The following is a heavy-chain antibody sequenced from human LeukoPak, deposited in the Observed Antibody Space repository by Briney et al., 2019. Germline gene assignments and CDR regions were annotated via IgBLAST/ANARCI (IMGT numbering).Heavy chain of an antibody. J-gene: IGHJ4*02. CDR1: GGSFSGYY. CDR3: ARGGVLRYFDWSGGPPGSLDY. Sequence: PSETLSLTCAVYGGSFSGYYWSWIRQPPRKGLEWVGEINHSGSTNYNPSLKSRVTISVDTSKNQFSLKLSSVTAADTAVYYCARGGVLRYFDWSGGPPGSLDYWGQGTLVTVSS. CDR2: INHSGST. D-gene: IGHD3-9*01. V-gene: IGHV4-34*01.